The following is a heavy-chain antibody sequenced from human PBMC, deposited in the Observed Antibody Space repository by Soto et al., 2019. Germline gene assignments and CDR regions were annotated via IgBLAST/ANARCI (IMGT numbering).Heavy chain of an antibody. D-gene: IGHD2-21*02. CDR3: ARSYSGGDAYFDY. CDR2: IYQSGST. J-gene: IGHJ4*02. CDR1: GGSISSGGYA. Sequence: SETLSLTCAVSGGSISSGGYAWAWIRQPPGKGLEWVGYIYQSGSTYYNPSLKSRVTIAADRSKNQFSLNLASVTAADTAVYYCARSYSGGDAYFDYWCQGNVVT. V-gene: IGHV4-30-2*01.